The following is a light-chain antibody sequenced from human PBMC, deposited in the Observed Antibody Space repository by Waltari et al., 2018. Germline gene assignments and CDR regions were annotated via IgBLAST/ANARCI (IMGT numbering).Light chain of an antibody. CDR3: QQYNSSPWT. V-gene: IGKV1-5*03. Sequence: EILLTQSPSTLSASLGERVTVSCRASQTISTSLAWYQQIPGKAPKLLIYKTSSIESGVPERFSGGVFGTEFSLTISSLEPDDFAVYYCQQYNSSPWTFGQGTKVEI. CDR1: QTISTS. CDR2: KTS. J-gene: IGKJ1*01.